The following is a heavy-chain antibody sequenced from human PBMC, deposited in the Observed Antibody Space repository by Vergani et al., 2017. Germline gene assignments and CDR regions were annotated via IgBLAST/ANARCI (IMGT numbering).Heavy chain of an antibody. CDR3: ARGYKYDNSGYYYYLPDY. D-gene: IGHD3-22*01. V-gene: IGHV3-21*01. Sequence: EVQLVESGGGLVKPGGSLRLSCAASGFTFSSYSMNWVRQAPGKGLEWVSSISSRSTYTYYADSVKGRFTISRDNAKSSLYLQMKSLRADDTAVYYCARGYKYDNSGYYYYLPDYWGQGTLVTVSS. CDR2: ISSRSTYT. J-gene: IGHJ4*02. CDR1: GFTFSSYS.